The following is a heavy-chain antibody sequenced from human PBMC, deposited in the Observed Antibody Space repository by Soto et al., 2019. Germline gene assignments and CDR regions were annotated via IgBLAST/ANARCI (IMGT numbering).Heavy chain of an antibody. D-gene: IGHD1-26*01. CDR2: IYWDDSK. Sequence: KESGPTLVKPTQTLTLTCTISGFSLPTDRVGVGWIRQPPGKALEWLAVIYWDDSKTYRPSLKSRLTITKDTSKNQVALTMTDMDPVDTATYYCAHAYGGRSLYWGQGTLVTVSS. V-gene: IGHV2-5*02. CDR3: AHAYGGRSLY. CDR1: GFSLPTDRVG. J-gene: IGHJ4*02.